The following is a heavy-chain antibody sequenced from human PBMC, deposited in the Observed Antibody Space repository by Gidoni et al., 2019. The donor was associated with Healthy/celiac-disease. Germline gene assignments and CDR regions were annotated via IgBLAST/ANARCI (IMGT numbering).Heavy chain of an antibody. CDR3: ARGKYLDSVPDY. CDR2: ISTYNGNA. CDR1: GYTFTSYG. V-gene: IGHV1-18*01. J-gene: IGHJ4*02. D-gene: IGHD5-18*01. Sequence: QVQLVQSGAEVKKPGASVTVSCTASGYTFTSYGISWVRQAPGHGLEWMGWISTYNGNANYAQKLQGRVTMTTDTSTSTAYMELTSLRSDDAAVYYCARGKYLDSVPDYWGQGTLVTVSS.